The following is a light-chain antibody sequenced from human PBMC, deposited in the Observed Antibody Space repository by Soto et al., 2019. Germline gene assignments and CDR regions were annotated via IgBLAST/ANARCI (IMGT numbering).Light chain of an antibody. CDR2: LGS. V-gene: IGKV2-28*01. CDR3: MQALQTPLT. Sequence: EIVMTQSPLSLPVTPVEPASISCRSSQSLLHSNGYNYLDWYLQKPGQSPQLLIYLGSNRSSGVPDRFSGSGSGTDFTLEISRVEAEDVGVYYCMQALQTPLTFGQGTRLEIK. CDR1: QSLLHSNGYNY. J-gene: IGKJ5*01.